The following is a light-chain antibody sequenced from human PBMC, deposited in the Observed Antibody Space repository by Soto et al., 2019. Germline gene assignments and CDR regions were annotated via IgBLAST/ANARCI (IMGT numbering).Light chain of an antibody. CDR1: SSDVGGYNY. CDR3: CSYAGTYTFGV. V-gene: IGLV2-11*01. J-gene: IGLJ1*01. Sequence: QSVLTQPRSVSGSPGQSVTNSCTGTSSDVGGYNYVSWYQQHPGKAPKLMVYDVSKRPSGVPDRFSGSKSGNTASLTISGLQAEDEADYYCCSYAGTYTFGVFGTGTKVTVL. CDR2: DVS.